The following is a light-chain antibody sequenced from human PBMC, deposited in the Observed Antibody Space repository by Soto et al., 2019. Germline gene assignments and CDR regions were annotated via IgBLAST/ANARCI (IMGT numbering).Light chain of an antibody. V-gene: IGKV1-39*01. CDR1: QSVSSY. Sequence: DIQMTQSPSSLSASVGDRVTITCRASQSVSSYLNWYQQNPGKAPKLLIYAASSLQSGVPSRFSGSGSGTDFTLTISSLQPEDFATYYCQQSYSTPLTFCGGTKV. CDR2: AAS. CDR3: QQSYSTPLT. J-gene: IGKJ4*01.